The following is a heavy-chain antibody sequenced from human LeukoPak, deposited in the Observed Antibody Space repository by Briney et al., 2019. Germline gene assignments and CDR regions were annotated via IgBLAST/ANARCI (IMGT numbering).Heavy chain of an antibody. CDR1: GFTFSSYG. Sequence: GGSLRLSCAASGFTFSSYGMHWVRQAPGKGLEWVAVISYDGSNKYYADSVKGRFTISRDNSKNTLYLQMNSLGAEDTAVYYCAKNGVWFGEPHYYFDYWGQGTLVTVSS. J-gene: IGHJ4*02. CDR3: AKNGVWFGEPHYYFDY. V-gene: IGHV3-30*18. CDR2: ISYDGSNK. D-gene: IGHD3-10*01.